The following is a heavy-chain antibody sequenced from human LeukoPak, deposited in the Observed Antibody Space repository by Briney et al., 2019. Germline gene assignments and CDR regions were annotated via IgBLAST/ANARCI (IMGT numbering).Heavy chain of an antibody. CDR3: AKDGGTAMGYYYGMDV. CDR2: ISWDGGST. D-gene: IGHD5-18*01. V-gene: IGHV3-43*01. CDR1: GFTFDDYT. J-gene: IGHJ6*02. Sequence: GGSLRLSCAASGFTFDDYTMHWVRQAPGKGLEWVSLISWDGGSTYYADSVKGRFTISRDNSKNSLYLQMNSLRTEDTALYYCAKDGGTAMGYYYGMDVWGQGTTVTVSS.